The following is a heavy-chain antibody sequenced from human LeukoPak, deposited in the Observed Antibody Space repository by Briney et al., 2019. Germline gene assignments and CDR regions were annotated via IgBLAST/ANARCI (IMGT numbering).Heavy chain of an antibody. Sequence: SETLSLTCTVSGNSISSGDNYWSWIRQPAGKGLEWIGRIYTSGSTYYNPSLKSRVTISVDTSKNQFSLKLSSVTAADTAVYYCATGAAGQYYYGSGIDYWGQGTLVTVSS. V-gene: IGHV4-61*02. CDR2: IYTSGST. J-gene: IGHJ4*02. CDR1: GNSISSGDNY. CDR3: ATGAAGQYYYGSGIDY. D-gene: IGHD3-10*01.